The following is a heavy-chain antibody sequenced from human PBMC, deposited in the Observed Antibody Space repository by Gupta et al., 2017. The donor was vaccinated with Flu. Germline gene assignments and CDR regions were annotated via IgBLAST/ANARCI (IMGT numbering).Heavy chain of an antibody. J-gene: IGHJ4*02. CDR1: GFTFSSYG. Sequence: QVQLVESGGGVVQPGRSLRLSCAASGFTFSSYGMHWVRQAPGKGLEWVAVISYDGSNKYYADSVKGRFTISRDNSKNTLYLQMNSLRAEDTAVYYCAKENTKRSGGSYNTFDYWGQGTLVTVSS. CDR2: ISYDGSNK. CDR3: AKENTKRSGGSYNTFDY. V-gene: IGHV3-30*18. D-gene: IGHD2-15*01.